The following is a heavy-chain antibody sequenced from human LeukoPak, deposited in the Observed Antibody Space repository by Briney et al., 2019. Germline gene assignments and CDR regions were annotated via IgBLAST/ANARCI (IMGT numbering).Heavy chain of an antibody. CDR2: ISYDGSNK. Sequence: GGSLRLSCAASGFTFSSYGMHWVRQAPGKGLEWVAVISYDGSNKYYADSVKGRFTISRDNSKTTLYLQMNSLRAEDTAVYYCSKDRARSDFWSGYSTGMDVWGHGTTVTVSS. CDR1: GFTFSSYG. V-gene: IGHV3-30*18. J-gene: IGHJ6*02. D-gene: IGHD3-3*01. CDR3: SKDRARSDFWSGYSTGMDV.